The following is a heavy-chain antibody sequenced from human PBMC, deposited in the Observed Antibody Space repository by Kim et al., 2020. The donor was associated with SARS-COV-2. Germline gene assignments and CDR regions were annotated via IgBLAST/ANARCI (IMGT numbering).Heavy chain of an antibody. Sequence: GGSLRLSCAASGFTFSSYAMSWVRQAPGKGLEWVSAISASGGSTYYADSVKGRFTISRDNSKNTLCLQMNSLRAEDTAVYYCAKGVTGYSYGYDYWGQGTLVTVSS. CDR3: AKGVTGYSYGYDY. V-gene: IGHV3-23*01. J-gene: IGHJ4*02. CDR1: GFTFSSYA. CDR2: ISASGGST. D-gene: IGHD5-18*01.